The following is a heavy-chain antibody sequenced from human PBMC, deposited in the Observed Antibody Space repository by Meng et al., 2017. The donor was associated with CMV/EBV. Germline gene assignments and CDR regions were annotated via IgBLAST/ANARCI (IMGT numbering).Heavy chain of an antibody. CDR1: GFTFGDYA. CDR3: TRGVVPAATHYYYYYGMDV. D-gene: IGHD2-2*01. J-gene: IGHJ6*02. Sequence: GGSLRLSCTASGFTFGDYAMSWVRQATGKGLEWVGFIRSKAYGGTTEYAASVKGRFTISRDDSKSIAYLQMNSLKTEDTAVYYCTRGVVPAATHYYYYYGMDVWGQGTTVTVSS. V-gene: IGHV3-49*04. CDR2: IRSKAYGGTT.